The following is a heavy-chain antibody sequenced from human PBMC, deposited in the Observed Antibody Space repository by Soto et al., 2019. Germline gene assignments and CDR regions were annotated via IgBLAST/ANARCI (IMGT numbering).Heavy chain of an antibody. D-gene: IGHD6-6*01. CDR3: ARAPVFGGIAARPGDLDY. CDR2: INPHSGGT. J-gene: IGHJ4*02. CDR1: GYTFTCYY. V-gene: IGHV1-2*02. Sequence: SVKVSCNASGYTFTCYYMHWVRQAPGQGLEWMGWINPHSGGTNYAQKFKGSVTMTRETSISTAYMELGRLRSDDTAVYYCARAPVFGGIAARPGDLDYWGQGTLVTVSS.